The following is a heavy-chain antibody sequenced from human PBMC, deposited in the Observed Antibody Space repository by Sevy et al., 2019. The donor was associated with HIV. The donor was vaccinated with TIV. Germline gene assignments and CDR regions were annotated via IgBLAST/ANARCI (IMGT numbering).Heavy chain of an antibody. J-gene: IGHJ4*02. Sequence: GGSLRLSCAASGFTFSRYWMSWVRQAPGKGLEWVANIKQDESEKYYVDSAKGRFTISRDNAKNSLYLQMNSLRAEDTAVYYCARDYCDYWGQGTLVTVSS. V-gene: IGHV3-7*01. CDR2: IKQDESEK. CDR3: ARDYCDY. CDR1: GFTFSRYW.